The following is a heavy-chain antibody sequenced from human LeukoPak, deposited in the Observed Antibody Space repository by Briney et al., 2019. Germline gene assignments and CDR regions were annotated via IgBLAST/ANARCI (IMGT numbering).Heavy chain of an antibody. D-gene: IGHD3-10*01. CDR2: INHSGST. V-gene: IGHV4-34*01. CDR3: ARIRYYGSGSYYNVPAGPYYFDY. J-gene: IGHJ4*02. Sequence: SETLSLTCAVYGGSFSGYYWSWIRQPPGKGLEWIGEINHSGSTNYNPSLKSRVTISVDTSKNQFSLKLSSVTAADTAVYYCARIRYYGSGSYYNVPAGPYYFDYRGQGTLVTVSS. CDR1: GGSFSGYY.